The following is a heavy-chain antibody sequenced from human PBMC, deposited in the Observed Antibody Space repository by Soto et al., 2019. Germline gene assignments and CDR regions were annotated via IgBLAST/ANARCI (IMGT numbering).Heavy chain of an antibody. CDR2: IYYSGST. D-gene: IGHD2-2*01. Sequence: SETLSLTCTVSGGSISSSSYYWGWIRQPPGKGLEWIGSIYYSGSTYYNPSLKSRVTISVDTSKSQFSLKLSSVTAADTAVYYCARDGVAAMPGMDVWGQGTTVTVSS. CDR3: ARDGVAAMPGMDV. CDR1: GGSISSSSYY. J-gene: IGHJ6*02. V-gene: IGHV4-39*07.